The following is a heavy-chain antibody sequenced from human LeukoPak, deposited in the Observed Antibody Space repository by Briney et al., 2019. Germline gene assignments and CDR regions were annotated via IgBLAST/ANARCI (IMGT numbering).Heavy chain of an antibody. V-gene: IGHV3-23*01. J-gene: IGHJ6*02. D-gene: IGHD3-3*01. CDR3: ARNRTYYDFWSGYDEDYYYYGMDV. Sequence: GGSLRLSCAASGFTFSGYAMGWVRQAPGKGLEWVSAISGSGGSTYYADSVKGRFTISRDNSKNTLYLQMNSLRAEDTAVYYCARNRTYYDFWSGYDEDYYYYGMDVWGQGTTVTVSS. CDR1: GFTFSGYA. CDR2: ISGSGGST.